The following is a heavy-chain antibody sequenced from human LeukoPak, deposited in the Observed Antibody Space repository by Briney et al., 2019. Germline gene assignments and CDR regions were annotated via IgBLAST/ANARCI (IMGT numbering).Heavy chain of an antibody. CDR1: GYTFTSNY. V-gene: IGHV1-46*01. CDR2: INPSGGST. Sequence: ASVKVSCKASGYTFTSNYMHWVRQAPGQGLEWMGIINPSGGSTSYAQKFQGRVTMTRDMSTSTAYMELSSLRSEDTAVYYCARDGRISYGDYGYYHYYMDVWGKGTTVTISS. D-gene: IGHD4-17*01. J-gene: IGHJ6*03. CDR3: ARDGRISYGDYGYYHYYMDV.